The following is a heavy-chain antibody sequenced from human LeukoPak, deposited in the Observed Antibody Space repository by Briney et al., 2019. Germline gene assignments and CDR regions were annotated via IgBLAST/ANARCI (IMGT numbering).Heavy chain of an antibody. D-gene: IGHD2-2*01. Sequence: SETLSLTCTVSGGSISTYYWSWIRQPAGKGLEWIGRIYTGGSTNYNPALENRVTMSIHTSKNQFSLKLSSVTAADTAVYYCARAPTTYCLSTSCQPYFDYWGQGTLVTVSS. V-gene: IGHV4-4*07. J-gene: IGHJ4*02. CDR3: ARAPTTYCLSTSCQPYFDY. CDR2: IYTGGST. CDR1: GGSISTYY.